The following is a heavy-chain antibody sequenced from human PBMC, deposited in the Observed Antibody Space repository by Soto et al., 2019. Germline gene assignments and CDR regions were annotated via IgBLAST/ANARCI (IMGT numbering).Heavy chain of an antibody. D-gene: IGHD3-22*01. CDR2: IYPGYSDT. V-gene: IGHV5-51*01. CDR1: GYSFTNYW. CDR3: ARRSYYDSSGPRQYYFDD. J-gene: IGHJ4*02. Sequence: GEFLKISCKCSGYSFTNYWIGWVRQMPGKCLEWMGMIYPGYSDTRYSPSFQGQVTISADKSISTAYLQWSSLKVSDTAMYYCARRSYYDSSGPRQYYFDDWGQGTLVTVSS.